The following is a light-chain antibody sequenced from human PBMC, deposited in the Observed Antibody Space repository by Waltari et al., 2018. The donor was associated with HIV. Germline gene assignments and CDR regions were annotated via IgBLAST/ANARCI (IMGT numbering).Light chain of an antibody. J-gene: IGKJ2*02. CDR1: QSVSSN. CDR3: QQYNNWPRT. CDR2: GAS. V-gene: IGKV3-15*01. Sequence: EIVMTQSPATLSVSPGERVTLSCRASQSVSSNLAWYQQKPGQAPWLLIYGASTRATGIPARFSGSGSATEFTLTIDSLQSEDFAVYYCQQYNNWPRTFGQGTKLEIK.